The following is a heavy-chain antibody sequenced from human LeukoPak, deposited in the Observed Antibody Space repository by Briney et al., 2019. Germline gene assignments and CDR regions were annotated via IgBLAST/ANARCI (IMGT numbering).Heavy chain of an antibody. D-gene: IGHD3-22*01. CDR3: AKTAYTMIAN. CDR2: ISGSGGST. CDR1: GFTVTSNY. J-gene: IGHJ4*02. Sequence: PGGSLRLSCAASGFTVTSNYMSWVRQAPGKGLEWVSAISGSGGSTYYADSVKGRFTISRDNSKNTLYLQMNSLRAEDTAVYHCAKTAYTMIANWGQGTLVTVSS. V-gene: IGHV3-23*01.